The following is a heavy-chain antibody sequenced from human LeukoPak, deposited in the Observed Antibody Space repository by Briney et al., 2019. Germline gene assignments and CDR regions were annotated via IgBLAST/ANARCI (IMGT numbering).Heavy chain of an antibody. J-gene: IGHJ6*03. CDR2: INPKSGGT. CDR3: ARDLAPYYYGSGSYFPPYYYYYMDV. CDR1: GYTFTGYY. D-gene: IGHD3-10*01. Sequence: ASVKVSCKASGYTFTGYYMHWVRLAPGQGLEWMGWINPKSGGTNYAQKFQGRVTMTRDTSISTVYMELSRLRSDDTAVYYCARDLAPYYYGSGSYFPPYYYYYMDVWGKGTTVTISS. V-gene: IGHV1-2*02.